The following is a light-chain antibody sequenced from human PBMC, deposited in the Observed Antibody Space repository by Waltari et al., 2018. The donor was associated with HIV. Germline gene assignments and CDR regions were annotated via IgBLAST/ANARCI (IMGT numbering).Light chain of an antibody. Sequence: ELVLTQSPAILSLSPGERATLSCRASQSVGNYLAWYQHKPGQAPRLLIYDTSNRATGIPARFSGRGSGTDYTLSISSLEPEDFAVYYCQQRRNWPLTFGGGTKVDIK. CDR2: DTS. CDR3: QQRRNWPLT. J-gene: IGKJ4*01. V-gene: IGKV3-11*01. CDR1: QSVGNY.